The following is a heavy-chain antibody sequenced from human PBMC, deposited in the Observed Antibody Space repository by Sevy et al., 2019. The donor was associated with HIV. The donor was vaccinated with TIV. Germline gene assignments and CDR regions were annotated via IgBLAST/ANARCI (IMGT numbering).Heavy chain of an antibody. D-gene: IGHD2-15*01. Sequence: SETLSLTCTVSGDALSSSSYFWGWIRQPPGRELEWIGNVFQSWSTSYNPALKSRVTISVDTSKNHFSLKLTSVTAADTAVYYCAVGDSSFYFHDWGQGTLVTVSS. J-gene: IGHJ4*02. CDR3: AVGDSSFYFHD. CDR1: GDALSSSSYF. CDR2: VFQSWST. V-gene: IGHV4-39*02.